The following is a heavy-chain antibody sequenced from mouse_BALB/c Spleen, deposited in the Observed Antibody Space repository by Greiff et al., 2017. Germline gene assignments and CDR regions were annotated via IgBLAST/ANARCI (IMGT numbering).Heavy chain of an antibody. CDR2: INPSNGRT. Sequence: QVQLQQPGAELVKPGASVKLSCKASGYTFTSYWMHWVKQRPGQGLEWIGEINPSNGRTNFNEKFKSKATLTVDKSSSTAYMQLSSLTSEDSAVYYCTRYQVRKDYAMDYWGQGTSVTVSS. J-gene: IGHJ4*01. D-gene: IGHD2-14*01. CDR3: TRYQVRKDYAMDY. CDR1: GYTFTSYW. V-gene: IGHV1S81*02.